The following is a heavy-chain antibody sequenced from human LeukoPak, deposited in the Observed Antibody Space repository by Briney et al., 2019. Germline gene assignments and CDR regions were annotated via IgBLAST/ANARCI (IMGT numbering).Heavy chain of an antibody. CDR2: IWSDGTNQ. Sequence: GGFLRLSCAASKFTFSHYGMHWVRQAPGKGLQRVAVIWSDGTNQYYADSVKGRFTISRDNSKKMVYLQMNSLRADDTGVYYCAKDAQRGFDYSNSLEYWGQGALVIVSA. J-gene: IGHJ4*02. V-gene: IGHV3-33*06. CDR1: KFTFSHYG. D-gene: IGHD4-11*01. CDR3: AKDAQRGFDYSNSLEY.